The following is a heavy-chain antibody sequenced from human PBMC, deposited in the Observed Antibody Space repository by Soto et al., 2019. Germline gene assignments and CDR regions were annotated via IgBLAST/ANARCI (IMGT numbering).Heavy chain of an antibody. J-gene: IGHJ4*02. D-gene: IGHD2-15*01. CDR3: ARTEYCSGGSCYPEMAY. CDR1: GFTFSSYG. CDR2: IWYDGSNK. Sequence: GGSLRLSCAASGFTFSSYGMHWVRQAPGKGLEWVAVIWYDGSNKYYADSVKGRFTISRDNSKNTLYLQMNSLRAEDTVVYYCARTEYCSGGSCYPEMAYWGQGTWVPVS. V-gene: IGHV3-33*01.